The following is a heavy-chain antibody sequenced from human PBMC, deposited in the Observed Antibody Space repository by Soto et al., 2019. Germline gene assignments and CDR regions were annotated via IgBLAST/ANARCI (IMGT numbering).Heavy chain of an antibody. V-gene: IGHV1-69*12. J-gene: IGHJ6*02. D-gene: IGHD2-2*01. CDR1: GGTFSRYA. CDR3: ARDNGRPQVGGNYYYITDV. Sequence: QVQLVQSGAEVKEPGSSVKVSCQASGGTFSRYALSWVRQDPGQGLEWMGGIIPLFRRPDYAQKFQRRVTITADESTSTAYMELSSLISEDTAIYYCARDNGRPQVGGNYYYITDVWGQGTTITVSS. CDR2: IIPLFRRP.